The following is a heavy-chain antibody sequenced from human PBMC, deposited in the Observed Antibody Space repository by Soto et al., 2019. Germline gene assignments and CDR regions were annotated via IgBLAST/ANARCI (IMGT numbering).Heavy chain of an antibody. D-gene: IGHD5-12*01. Sequence: EVQLLESGGGLIQPGGSLSLSCAASGFIFSTYAMNWVRRTPGKGLEWVAGVWGDGITKYYAESVKGRFSISRDNSKNTLYLQMNSLREEDTAVYYCAKDFRTDSGYDLDYWGRGTLVTVS. CDR1: GFIFSTYA. J-gene: IGHJ4*02. CDR2: VWGDGITK. V-gene: IGHV3-23*01. CDR3: AKDFRTDSGYDLDY.